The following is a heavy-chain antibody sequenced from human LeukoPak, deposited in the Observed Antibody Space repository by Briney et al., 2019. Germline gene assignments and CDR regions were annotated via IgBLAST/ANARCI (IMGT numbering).Heavy chain of an antibody. CDR3: AKNYASGRGVPYAMDV. D-gene: IGHD3-10*01. CDR1: GFNFADHG. CDR2: ISGISGSTT. V-gene: IGHV3-23*01. J-gene: IGHJ6*02. Sequence: GGSLRLSCAASGFNFADHGMRWVRQAPGKGLEWVSAISGISGSTTIYADSVKGRFAVSRDNSRNTLFLQMNSLRAEDTAVYYCAKNYASGRGVPYAMDVWGQGTTVTVAS.